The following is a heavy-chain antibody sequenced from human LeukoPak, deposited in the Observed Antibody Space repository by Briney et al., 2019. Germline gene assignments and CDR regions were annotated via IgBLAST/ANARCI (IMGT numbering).Heavy chain of an antibody. V-gene: IGHV4-31*03. CDR1: GGSISSGDYY. D-gene: IGHD2-15*01. CDR3: ARDRGCCSGGSCYRDLDY. Sequence: SETLSLTCTVSGGSISSGDYYWNWIRQHPGKGLEWIGYIYYSGSTYCNPSLKSRVTISVDTSKNQFSLKLSSVTAADTAVYYCARDRGCCSGGSCYRDLDYWGQGTLVTVSS. J-gene: IGHJ4*02. CDR2: IYYSGST.